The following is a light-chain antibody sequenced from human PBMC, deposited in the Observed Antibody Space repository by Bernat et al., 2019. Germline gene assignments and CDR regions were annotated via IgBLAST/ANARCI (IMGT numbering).Light chain of an antibody. J-gene: IGLJ3*02. V-gene: IGLV3-19*01. CDR3: NSRDSSGNLLGV. CDR2: GNN. Sequence: LGKTVRIRGQGEKSRKYYVSWYQQKPGQAPILVIYGNNNRPSRFPDRFSGSRSGNTASLTITGAQAEDEADYYCNSRDSSGNLLGVFGGGTKLTVL. CDR1: KSRKYY.